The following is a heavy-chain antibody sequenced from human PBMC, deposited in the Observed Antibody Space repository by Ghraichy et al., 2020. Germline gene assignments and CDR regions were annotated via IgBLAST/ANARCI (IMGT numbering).Heavy chain of an antibody. J-gene: IGHJ4*02. D-gene: IGHD2-15*01. V-gene: IGHV3-23*01. CDR3: AKRHCSGGSCYSFFDQ. Sequence: GGSLRLSCAASGFTFSAYAMSWVRQAPGKGLEWVSSTSGSGGTTFYADSVKGRFTISRDNSKNTLYLQMISLSAEDTAVYYCAKRHCSGGSCYSFFDQWGQGTLVTVSS. CDR1: GFTFSAYA. CDR2: TSGSGGTT.